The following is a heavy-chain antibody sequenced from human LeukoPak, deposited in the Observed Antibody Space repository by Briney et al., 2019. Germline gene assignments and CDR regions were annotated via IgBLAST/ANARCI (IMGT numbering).Heavy chain of an antibody. J-gene: IGHJ4*02. V-gene: IGHV3-15*01. D-gene: IGHD6-13*01. CDR3: TTLYSSSWYGKVY. CDR2: IKSKTDGGTT. CDR1: GFTFSNAW. Sequence: GGSLRLSCAASGFTFSNAWMSWVRQAPGKGLEWVGRIKSKTDGGTTDYAAPVKGRFTISRDDSKNTLYLQMNSLKTEDTAVYYCTTLYSSSWYGKVYWGQGTLVTVSS.